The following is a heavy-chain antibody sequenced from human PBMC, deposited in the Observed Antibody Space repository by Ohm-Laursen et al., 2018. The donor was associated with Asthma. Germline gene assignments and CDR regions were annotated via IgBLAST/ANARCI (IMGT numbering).Heavy chain of an antibody. J-gene: IGHJ4*02. CDR2: ISSNGGST. D-gene: IGHD3-3*01. CDR1: GFTFSSYA. V-gene: IGHV3-64*04. Sequence: SLRLSCSASGFTFSSYAMHWVRQAPGKGLEYVSAISSNGGSTYYADSVNGRLTVSRDDSKNTLYLQMNSLRPDDTAVYYCARDVMEWYLPAFDFWGQGTLVTVSS. CDR3: ARDVMEWYLPAFDF.